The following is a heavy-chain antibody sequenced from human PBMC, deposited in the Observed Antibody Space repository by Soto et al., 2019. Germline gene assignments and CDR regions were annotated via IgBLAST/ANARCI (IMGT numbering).Heavy chain of an antibody. V-gene: IGHV3-7*01. CDR2: INQDGSEK. J-gene: IGHJ4*02. CDR1: GLIFTNYW. Sequence: ESGGDLVQPGGTLRLSCAVSGLIFTNYWMTWVRQAPGMGLEWVANINQDGSEKYYVDSVKGRFTISRDNAKNLVYLQMNSLRAEDTAVYYCSGGNQYDFWGQGTLVTVSS. D-gene: IGHD2-15*01. CDR3: SGGNQYDF.